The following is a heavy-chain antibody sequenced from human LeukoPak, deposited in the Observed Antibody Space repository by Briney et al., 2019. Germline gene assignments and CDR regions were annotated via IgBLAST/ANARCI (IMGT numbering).Heavy chain of an antibody. J-gene: IGHJ4*02. V-gene: IGHV1-8*02. CDR3: ARESGTMVRGPADY. CDR2: MNPNSGNT. Sequence: ASVKVSCKASGYTFTGYYMHWVRQATGQGLEWMGWMNPNSGNTGYAQKFQGRVTMTRNTSISTAYMELSSLRSEDTAVYYCARESGTMVRGPADYWGQGTLVTVSS. CDR1: GYTFTGYY. D-gene: IGHD3-10*01.